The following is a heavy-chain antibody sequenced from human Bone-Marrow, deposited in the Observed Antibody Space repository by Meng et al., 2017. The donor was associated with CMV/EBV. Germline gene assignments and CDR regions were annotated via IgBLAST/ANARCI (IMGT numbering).Heavy chain of an antibody. CDR3: ARDRGYSSSSRLNY. CDR2: KKQDGSEK. J-gene: IGHJ4*02. D-gene: IGHD6-13*01. V-gene: IGHV3-7*01. Sequence: GESLKXSCAASGFTFSSYWMSWVRQAPGKGLEWVANKKQDGSEKYYVDSVKGRFTISRDNAKNSLYLQMNSLRAEDKAVYYCARDRGYSSSSRLNYWGQGTLVTVSS. CDR1: GFTFSSYW.